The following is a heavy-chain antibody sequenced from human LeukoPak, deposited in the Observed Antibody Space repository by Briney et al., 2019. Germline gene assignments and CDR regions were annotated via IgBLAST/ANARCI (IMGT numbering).Heavy chain of an antibody. CDR2: IIPIFGTA. Sequence: SVKVSCKASGGTFSSYAISWVRQAPGQGLEWMGGIIPIFGTANYAQKFQGRVTITADESTSTAYMELRSLRSDDTAVYYCARDKQQWLADLDYWGQGTLVTVSS. D-gene: IGHD6-19*01. V-gene: IGHV1-69*13. CDR3: ARDKQQWLADLDY. CDR1: GGTFSSYA. J-gene: IGHJ4*02.